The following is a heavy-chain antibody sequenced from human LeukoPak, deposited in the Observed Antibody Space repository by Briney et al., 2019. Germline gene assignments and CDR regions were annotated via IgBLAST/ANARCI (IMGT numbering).Heavy chain of an antibody. D-gene: IGHD2-21*02. CDR2: ILYDGSNK. CDR1: GFTFSSYS. Sequence: GRSLRLSCAASGFTFSSYSMHWVRQAPGKGLEGVAVILYDGSNKFYADSVKGRFSISRDNSKNTLYLRMNSLRAEDTAVYYCVLGGLYVVVTVEKYYYGMDVWGKGTTVTVSS. CDR3: VLGGLYVVVTVEKYYYGMDV. V-gene: IGHV3-30*04. J-gene: IGHJ6*04.